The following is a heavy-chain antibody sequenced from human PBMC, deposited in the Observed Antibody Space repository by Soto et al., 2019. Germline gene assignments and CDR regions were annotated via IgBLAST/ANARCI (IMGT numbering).Heavy chain of an antibody. J-gene: IGHJ4*02. Sequence: GXSLRLSCAASGFTGSTHYMSWVRQAPGKGLQWVSYINSGGITFYADSVRGRFTISRDISRNTVYLQMNNLRADDTATYFCARGQVAPNYWGQGTQVTVS. CDR3: ARGQVAPNY. D-gene: IGHD5-12*01. CDR1: GFTGSTHY. V-gene: IGHV3-53*01. CDR2: INSGGIT.